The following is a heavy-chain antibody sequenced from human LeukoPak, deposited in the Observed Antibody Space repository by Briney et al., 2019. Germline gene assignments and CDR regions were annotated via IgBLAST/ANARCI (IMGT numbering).Heavy chain of an antibody. J-gene: IGHJ5*02. CDR1: GFTVSSNY. CDR3: ARSELFDGWFDP. Sequence: PGGSLRLSCAASGFTVSSNYMSWVRQAPGKGLEWVSVIYSGGSTYYADSVKGRFTIFRDNSKNTLYLQMNSLRAEDTAVYYCARSELFDGWFDPWGQGTLVTVSS. D-gene: IGHD3-10*01. CDR2: IYSGGST. V-gene: IGHV3-66*01.